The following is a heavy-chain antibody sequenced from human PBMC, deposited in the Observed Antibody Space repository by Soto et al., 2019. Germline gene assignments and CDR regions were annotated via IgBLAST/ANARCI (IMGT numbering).Heavy chain of an antibody. CDR2: MNPNSGNT. CDR3: ARVSRDFWSGYRDY. V-gene: IGHV1-8*01. CDR1: GYTFTSYD. Sequence: ASVKVSCKASGYTFTSYDINWVRQATGQGLEWMGWMNPNSGNTGYAQKFQGRVTMTRNTSISTAYMELSSLRSEDTAVYYCARVSRDFWSGYRDYWGQGTLVTVSS. D-gene: IGHD3-3*01. J-gene: IGHJ4*02.